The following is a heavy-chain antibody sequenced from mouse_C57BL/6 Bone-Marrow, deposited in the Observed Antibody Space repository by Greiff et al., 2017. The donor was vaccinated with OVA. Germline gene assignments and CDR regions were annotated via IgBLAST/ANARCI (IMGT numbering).Heavy chain of an antibody. V-gene: IGHV1-82*01. CDR3: ASHTPGFHWYIDF. CDR1: GYAFSSSW. CDR2: IYPGDGDT. Sequence: VQLQQSGPELVKPGASVKISCKASGYAFSSSWMNWVKQRPGKGLEWIGRIYPGDGDTNYNGKFKGKATLTADKSSSTAYMQLSSLTSEDSAVYFCASHTPGFHWYIDFWGTGTTVTVSS. J-gene: IGHJ1*03.